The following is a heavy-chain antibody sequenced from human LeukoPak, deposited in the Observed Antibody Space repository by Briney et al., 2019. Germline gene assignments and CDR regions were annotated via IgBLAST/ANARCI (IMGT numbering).Heavy chain of an antibody. D-gene: IGHD1-26*01. J-gene: IGHJ3*02. V-gene: IGHV3-7*01. CDR1: GFTFSSYW. Sequence: GGSLRFSCAASGFTFSSYWMSWVRQAPGKGLEWVANINQGGSEKYYVDSVKGRFTISRDNAKRSLYLQMNSLRAEDTAVYYCARDGTPFDTWGQGTMVTVSS. CDR2: INQGGSEK. CDR3: ARDGTPFDT.